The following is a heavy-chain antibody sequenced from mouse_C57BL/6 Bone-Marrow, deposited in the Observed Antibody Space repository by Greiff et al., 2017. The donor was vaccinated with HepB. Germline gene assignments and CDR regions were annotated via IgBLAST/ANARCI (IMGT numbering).Heavy chain of an antibody. V-gene: IGHV10-1*01. Sequence: EVHLVESGGGLVQPKGSLKLSCAASGFSFNTYAMNWVRQAPGKGLEWVARIRSKSNNYATYYADSVKDRFTISRDDSESMLYPQMNNLKTEDTAMYYCVRRDYYGNAMDYWGQGTSVTVSS. CDR3: VRRDYYGNAMDY. CDR1: GFSFNTYA. J-gene: IGHJ4*01. CDR2: IRSKSNNYAT. D-gene: IGHD1-1*01.